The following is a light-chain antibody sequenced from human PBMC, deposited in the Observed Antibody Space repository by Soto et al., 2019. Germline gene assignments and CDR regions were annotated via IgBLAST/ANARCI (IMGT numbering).Light chain of an antibody. J-gene: IGKJ1*01. Sequence: EIVMTQSPATLSVSPGERVTLSCRASQSVSSNLAWYQQKPGQAPRLLIYGASTRATGIPARLSGSGSGTEFTLTIRSLQSEDCSLSYCQQYNNWPWTLGQGTKVDIK. CDR3: QQYNNWPWT. CDR1: QSVSSN. CDR2: GAS. V-gene: IGKV3-15*01.